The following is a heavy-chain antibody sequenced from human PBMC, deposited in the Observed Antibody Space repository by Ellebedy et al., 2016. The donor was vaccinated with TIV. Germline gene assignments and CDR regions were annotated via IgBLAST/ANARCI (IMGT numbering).Heavy chain of an antibody. J-gene: IGHJ4*02. V-gene: IGHV3-7*03. CDR1: GFTFSNYW. CDR3: ARNDWSPGDY. Sequence: PGGSLRLSCAASGFTFSNYWMTWVRQAPGKGLEWVANIKQDGSGKYYVDSVKGRFTISRDNAKNSLYLQMNSLTAEDTAVYYCARNDWSPGDYWGQGTLVAVSS. CDR2: IKQDGSGK. D-gene: IGHD2-21*01.